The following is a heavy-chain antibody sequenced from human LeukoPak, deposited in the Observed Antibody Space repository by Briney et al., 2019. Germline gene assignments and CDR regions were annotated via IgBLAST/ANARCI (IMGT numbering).Heavy chain of an antibody. CDR2: ISSDGVEK. CDR1: GFTFSHYG. D-gene: IGHD3-9*01. J-gene: IGHJ6*03. V-gene: IGHV3-30*04. CDR3: ARERHYDILTGYSPVEYYFYYMDV. Sequence: GRSLRLSCEASGFTFSHYGIHWVRQTPGKGLEWVAAISSDGVEKHYADSVKGRFTISRDNSKSTLYLQMNSLRAEDTALYYYARERHYDILTGYSPVEYYFYYMDVWGKGTTVTVSS.